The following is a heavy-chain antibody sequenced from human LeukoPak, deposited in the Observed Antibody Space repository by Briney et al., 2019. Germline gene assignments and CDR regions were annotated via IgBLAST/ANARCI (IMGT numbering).Heavy chain of an antibody. CDR2: ISYDGSNK. V-gene: IGHV3-30*18. Sequence: GGSLRLSCAASGFTFSSYGMHWVRQAPGKGLEWVSVISYDGSNKYYADSVKGRFTISRDNSKNTLYLQMNSLRAEDTAVYYCAKDRMERFGELPFDPWGQGTLVTVSS. CDR1: GFTFSSYG. D-gene: IGHD3-10*01. CDR3: AKDRMERFGELPFDP. J-gene: IGHJ5*02.